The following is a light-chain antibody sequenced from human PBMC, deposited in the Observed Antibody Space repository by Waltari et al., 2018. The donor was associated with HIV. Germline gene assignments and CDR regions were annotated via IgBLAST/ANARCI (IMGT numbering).Light chain of an antibody. CDR3: AAWDDSLSAWV. CDR2: RND. J-gene: IGLJ3*02. CDR1: SSTIGSNY. V-gene: IGLV1-47*01. Sequence: QSVLPQPPSASGTPGQRVSISCSGSSSTIGSNYVSWYQQLPGTAPKLLMYRNDERPSGVPERFSGSKSGTSASLAISGLRSEDEADYYCAAWDDSLSAWVFGGGTKLTVL.